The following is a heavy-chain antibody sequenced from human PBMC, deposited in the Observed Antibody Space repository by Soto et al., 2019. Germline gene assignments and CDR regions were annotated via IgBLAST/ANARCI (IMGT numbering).Heavy chain of an antibody. CDR1: GFTFSSYG. D-gene: IGHD6-13*01. V-gene: IGHV3-33*01. CDR2: IWYDGSNK. CDR3: ARDRGMGYSIEMDV. Sequence: GGSLRLSCAASGFTFSSYGMHWVRQAPGKGLEWVAVIWYDGSNKYYADSVKGRFTISRDNSKNTLYLQMNSLRAEDTAVYYCARDRGMGYSIEMDVWGQGTRVTVSS. J-gene: IGHJ6*02.